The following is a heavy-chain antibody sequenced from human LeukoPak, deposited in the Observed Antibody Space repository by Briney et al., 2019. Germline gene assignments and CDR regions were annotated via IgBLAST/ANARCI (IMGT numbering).Heavy chain of an antibody. D-gene: IGHD3-9*01. Sequence: GGSLRLSCAASGFTFSDHYMSWIRQAPGKGLEWVSYISSSGSTIYYADSVKGRFTISRDNAKNSLYLQMNSLRAEDTAVYYCATQPSNYDILTGYYSDNFDYWGQGTLVTVFS. CDR1: GFTFSDHY. V-gene: IGHV3-11*01. CDR3: ATQPSNYDILTGYYSDNFDY. J-gene: IGHJ4*02. CDR2: ISSSGSTI.